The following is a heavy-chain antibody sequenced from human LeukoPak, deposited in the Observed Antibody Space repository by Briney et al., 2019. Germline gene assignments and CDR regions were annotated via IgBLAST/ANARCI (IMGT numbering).Heavy chain of an antibody. Sequence: GGSLRLSCAASGFSFSYYNMNWVRQAPGKGLEWVSSISSSGAYIYYGDSVKGRFTISRDNAKNSLYLQMDSLRAEDTAVYYCARDPQHYDFWSGFDPWGQGTLVTVSS. V-gene: IGHV3-21*01. CDR1: GFSFSYYN. CDR3: ARDPQHYDFWSGFDP. J-gene: IGHJ5*02. CDR2: ISSSGAYI. D-gene: IGHD3-3*01.